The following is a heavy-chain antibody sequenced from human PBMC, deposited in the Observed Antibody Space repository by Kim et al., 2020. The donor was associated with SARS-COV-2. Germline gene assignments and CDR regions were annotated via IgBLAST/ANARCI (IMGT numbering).Heavy chain of an antibody. D-gene: IGHD4-17*01. CDR3: ASAVDSSFFTVSTFDM. CDR2: INPSIGTP. Sequence: ASVKVSCKASGYTFTSYAISWVRQAPVQGLEWMGWINPSIGTPTSAQSFTGRFLFSLATSVSTAYLQLSSLKAAATAVYFFASAVDSSFFTVSTFDMW. CDR1: GYTFTSYA. V-gene: IGHV7-4-1*02. J-gene: IGHJ3*02.